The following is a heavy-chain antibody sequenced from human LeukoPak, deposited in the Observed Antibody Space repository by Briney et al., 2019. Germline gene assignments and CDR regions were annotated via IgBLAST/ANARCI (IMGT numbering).Heavy chain of an antibody. D-gene: IGHD3-9*01. Sequence: GGSLRLSCAASGFTFSSYSMNWVRQAPGKGLEWVSTISVSGGSTYYADSVKGRFTISRDNSKNTVHLQMNSLRAGDTAVYYCARYYDILTGDYRFDYWGEGTLVTVSS. CDR1: GFTFSSYS. J-gene: IGHJ4*02. V-gene: IGHV3-23*01. CDR3: ARYYDILTGDYRFDY. CDR2: ISVSGGST.